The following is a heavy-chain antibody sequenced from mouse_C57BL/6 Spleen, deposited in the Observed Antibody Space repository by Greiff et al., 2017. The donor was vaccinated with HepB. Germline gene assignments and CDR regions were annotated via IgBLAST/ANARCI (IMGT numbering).Heavy chain of an antibody. CDR1: GYTFTDYY. D-gene: IGHD2-14*01. CDR2: INPYNGGT. V-gene: IGHV1-19*01. CDR3: ARSGGKYDWYFDV. J-gene: IGHJ1*03. Sequence: EVQLQQSGPVLVKPGASVKMSCKASGYTFTDYYMNWVKQSHGKSLEWIGVINPYNGGTSYNQKFKGKATLTVDKSSSTAYMELNSLTSEDSAVYYCARSGGKYDWYFDVWGTGTTVTVSS.